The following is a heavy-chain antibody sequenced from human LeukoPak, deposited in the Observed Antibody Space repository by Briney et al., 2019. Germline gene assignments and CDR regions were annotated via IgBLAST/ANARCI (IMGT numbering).Heavy chain of an antibody. V-gene: IGHV3-30-3*02. J-gene: IGHJ4*02. Sequence: GGSLRLSCAASGFTFSSYAMHWVRQAPGKGLEWVAVISYDGSNKYYADSVKGRFTISRDNSKNTLYLQMNSLRAEDTAVYYCAKTRGFVVVTAILAHDFDYWGQGTLVTVSS. D-gene: IGHD2-21*02. CDR3: AKTRGFVVVTAILAHDFDY. CDR1: GFTFSSYA. CDR2: ISYDGSNK.